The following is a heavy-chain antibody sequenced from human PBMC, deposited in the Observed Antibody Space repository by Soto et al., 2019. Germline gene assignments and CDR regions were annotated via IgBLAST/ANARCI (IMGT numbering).Heavy chain of an antibody. CDR3: ASSPAIVPFDY. V-gene: IGHV3-7*03. CDR1: VFTFSSYW. D-gene: IGHD1-26*01. J-gene: IGHJ4*02. CDR2: IKQDGSEK. Sequence: GCSLRLSCASSVFTFSSYWMMWLRQAPGKGLEWVANIKQDGSEKYYVYSVKGRFTISRDNAKNSLYLQMNSLRAEDTAVYYCASSPAIVPFDYWGQGTLVTVSS.